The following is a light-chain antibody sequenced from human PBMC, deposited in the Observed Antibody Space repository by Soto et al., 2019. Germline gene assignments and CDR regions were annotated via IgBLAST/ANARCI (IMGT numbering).Light chain of an antibody. CDR3: AAWDDSRNGHV. Sequence: QSALTQPPSASGTPGQTVTISCSGSSSNIGTSSVHWYKHLPGTAPKPLIYTNDQRPSGVPDRFSGSKSGTSASLAISGLQSEDDADYYCAAWDDSRNGHVFGAGTNVTVL. J-gene: IGLJ1*01. CDR1: SSNIGTSS. CDR2: TND. V-gene: IGLV1-44*01.